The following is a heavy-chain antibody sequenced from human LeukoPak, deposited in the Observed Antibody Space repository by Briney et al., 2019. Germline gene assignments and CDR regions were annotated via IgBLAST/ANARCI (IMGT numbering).Heavy chain of an antibody. V-gene: IGHV3-7*03. CDR1: GFTFSSYW. Sequence: PGGSLRLSCAASGFTFSSYWVSWVRQAPGKGLEWVANIKQDGSEKYYVDSVKGRFTISRDNAENSLYPQMNSLRAEDTAVYYCARERPIVADVDLDYWGQGTLVTVSS. CDR3: ARERPIVADVDLDY. J-gene: IGHJ4*02. D-gene: IGHD5-12*01. CDR2: IKQDGSEK.